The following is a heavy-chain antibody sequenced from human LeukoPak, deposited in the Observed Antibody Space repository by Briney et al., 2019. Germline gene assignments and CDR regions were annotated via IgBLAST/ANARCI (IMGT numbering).Heavy chain of an antibody. Sequence: ASVKVSCKASGYTFTTYYIHWVRQAPGQGLEWMGIINPSGGSTRYAQKFQGRVTMTRDTSTSTVYMQLSRLRSDDTAVYYCARGIAIQLEVWGQGTLVTVSS. CDR2: INPSGGST. CDR3: ARGIAIQLEV. CDR1: GYTFTTYY. J-gene: IGHJ4*02. V-gene: IGHV1-46*01. D-gene: IGHD5-18*01.